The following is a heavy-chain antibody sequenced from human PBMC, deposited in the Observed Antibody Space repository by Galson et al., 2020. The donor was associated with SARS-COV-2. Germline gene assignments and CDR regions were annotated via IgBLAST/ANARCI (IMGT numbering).Heavy chain of an antibody. V-gene: IGHV3-23*01. CDR1: GFTFSSYA. CDR3: AKNEGAPGWSLGSYYYYYYMDV. Sequence: GGSLRLSCAASGFTFSSYALSWVRQAPGKGLEWVSSITAGGENTYYSDSVKGRFSISRENSKNSLYLQMNSLRAEDTAIYYCAKNEGAPGWSLGSYYYYYYMDVWGKGTTVTVSS. CDR2: ITAGGENT. J-gene: IGHJ6*03. D-gene: IGHD6-19*01.